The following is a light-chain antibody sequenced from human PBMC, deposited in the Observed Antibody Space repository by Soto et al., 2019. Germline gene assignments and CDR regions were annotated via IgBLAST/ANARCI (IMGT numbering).Light chain of an antibody. CDR2: GAS. J-gene: IGKJ2*01. Sequence: DIQMTQSPSVVSASVGDTVTVTCRASQGITTFLALFRQRPGRVPERLIYGASSLQSGVPSRFSGRGSGTEFTLTISSLQPEDFGIYYCLQHNSYPYTFGPGTKLEIK. CDR3: LQHNSYPYT. V-gene: IGKV1-17*03. CDR1: QGITTF.